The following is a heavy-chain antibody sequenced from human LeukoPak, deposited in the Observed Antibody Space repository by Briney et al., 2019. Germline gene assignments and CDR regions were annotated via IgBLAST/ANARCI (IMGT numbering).Heavy chain of an antibody. CDR3: ARETEGYCSSTSCYRYFDY. V-gene: IGHV4-39*07. CDR1: GGSISSSSYY. D-gene: IGHD2-2*01. CDR2: INHSGST. Sequence: SETLSLTCTVSGGSISSSSYYWGWIRQPPGKGLEWIGEINHSGSTNYNPSLKSRVTISVDTSKNQFSLKLSSVTAADTAVYYCARETEGYCSSTSCYRYFDYWGQGTLVTVSS. J-gene: IGHJ4*02.